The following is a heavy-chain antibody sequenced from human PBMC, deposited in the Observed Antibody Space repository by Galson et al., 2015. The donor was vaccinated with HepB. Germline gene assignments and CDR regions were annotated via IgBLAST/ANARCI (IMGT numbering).Heavy chain of an antibody. V-gene: IGHV3-30-3*01. J-gene: IGHJ6*03. CDR2: ISYDGSNK. CDR3: ASRGSEYSLFDSSSSSFLRHPRGYYMDV. CDR1: GFTFSSHA. D-gene: IGHD6-6*01. Sequence: SPRLPCAASGFTFSSHAFHWGRQAPGKGLGWVAVISYDGSNKYYPDSGKGRFTISRDNSKNTLYLQMNSLRAEDTAVYYCASRGSEYSLFDSSSSSFLRHPRGYYMDVWGKGTTVTVSS.